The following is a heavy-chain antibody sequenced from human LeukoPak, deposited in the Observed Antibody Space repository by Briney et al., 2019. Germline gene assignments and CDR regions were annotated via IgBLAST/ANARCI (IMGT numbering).Heavy chain of an antibody. Sequence: SETLSLTCTVSGGSISSGGYYWSWIRQPPGKGLEWIGYIYHSGSTYYNPSLKSRVTISVDRSKNQFSLKLSSVTAADTAVYYCARHRDWDVDYWGQGTLVTVSS. J-gene: IGHJ4*02. CDR2: IYHSGST. D-gene: IGHD3/OR15-3a*01. CDR1: GGSISSGGYY. CDR3: ARHRDWDVDY. V-gene: IGHV4-30-2*01.